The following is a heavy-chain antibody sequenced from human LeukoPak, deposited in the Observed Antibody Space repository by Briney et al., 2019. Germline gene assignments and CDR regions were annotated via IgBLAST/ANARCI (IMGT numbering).Heavy chain of an antibody. D-gene: IGHD1-26*01. Sequence: AGGSLRLSCLGSGFPFRSYDMHWVRQAPGKGQEWVAYIQDEGISKNYGDSVKGRFDISRDNSKNTVYLDMASLTVADTALYYCAKARDSANYYFDSWGHGTLVIVSS. J-gene: IGHJ4*01. CDR3: AKARDSANYYFDS. CDR1: GFPFRSYD. V-gene: IGHV3-30*02. CDR2: IQDEGISK.